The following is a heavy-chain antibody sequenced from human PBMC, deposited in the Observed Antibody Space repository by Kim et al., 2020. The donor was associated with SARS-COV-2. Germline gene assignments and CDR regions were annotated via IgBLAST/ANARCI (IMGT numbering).Heavy chain of an antibody. V-gene: IGHV3-15*01. J-gene: IGHJ4*02. D-gene: IGHD6-19*01. CDR2: IRSKTAGGTV. CDR3: ITEGIEVPNSSVDH. CDR1: GFIFTEFW. Sequence: GGSLRLSCAASGFIFTEFWMNWVRQAPGKGLEWVGRIRSKTAGGTVDYAAPVKGRFTISRADSKNTLYLQMNSLKTEDTAVYYCITEGIEVPNSSVDHWGQGTLVTVSS.